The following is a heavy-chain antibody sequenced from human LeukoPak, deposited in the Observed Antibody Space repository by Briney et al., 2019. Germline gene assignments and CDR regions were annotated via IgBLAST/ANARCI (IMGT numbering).Heavy chain of an antibody. CDR1: GFTFSSYG. J-gene: IGHJ4*02. CDR3: AKDEGDYYDSSGYEDY. D-gene: IGHD3-22*01. Sequence: GRSLRLSCAASGFTFSSYGMHWVRQAPGKGLEWVAVISYDGSNKYYAGSVKGRFTISRDNSKNTLYLQMNSLRAEDTAVYYCAKDEGDYYDSSGYEDYWGQGTLVTVSS. CDR2: ISYDGSNK. V-gene: IGHV3-30*18.